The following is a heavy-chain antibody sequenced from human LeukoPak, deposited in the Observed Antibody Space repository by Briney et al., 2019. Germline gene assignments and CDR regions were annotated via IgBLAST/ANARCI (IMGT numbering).Heavy chain of an antibody. V-gene: IGHV4-61*08. D-gene: IGHD7-27*01. CDR3: ARNLGKLGSRVDY. Sequence: PSETLSLTCTVSGGSISSGDYYWSWIRQPPGKGLEWIGYIYYSGSTNYNPSLKSRVTISVDTSKNQFSLKLSSVTAADTAVYYCARNLGKLGSRVDYWGQGTLVTVSS. CDR2: IYYSGST. J-gene: IGHJ4*02. CDR1: GGSISSGDYY.